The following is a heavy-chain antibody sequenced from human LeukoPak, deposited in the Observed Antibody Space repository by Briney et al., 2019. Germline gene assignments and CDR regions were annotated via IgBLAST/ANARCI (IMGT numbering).Heavy chain of an antibody. J-gene: IGHJ5*02. D-gene: IGHD3-3*01. V-gene: IGHV3-23*01. CDR3: ARPDYDFWSGYSGSYNWFDP. CDR1: GFTFNNYA. Sequence: GGSLRLSCAASGFTFNNYAMSWVRQAPGKGLEWVSAISGSGGSTYYADSVKGRFTISRDISKNTLYLQMNSLRAEDTAVYYCARPDYDFWSGYSGSYNWFDPWGQGTLVTVSS. CDR2: ISGSGGST.